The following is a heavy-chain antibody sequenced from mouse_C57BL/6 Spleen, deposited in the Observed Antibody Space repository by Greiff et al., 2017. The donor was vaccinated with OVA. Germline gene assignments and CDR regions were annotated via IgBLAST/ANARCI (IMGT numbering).Heavy chain of an antibody. D-gene: IGHD1-1*01. CDR1: GYAFSSYW. CDR2: IYPGDGDT. CDR3: ARGFITTVVAHFDY. V-gene: IGHV1-80*01. Sequence: VKLMESGAELVKPGASVKISCKASGYAFSSYWMNWVKQRPGKGLEWIGQIYPGDGDTNYNGKFKGKATLTADKSSSTAYMQLSSLTSEDSAVYFGARGFITTVVAHFDYWGQGTTLTVSS. J-gene: IGHJ2*01.